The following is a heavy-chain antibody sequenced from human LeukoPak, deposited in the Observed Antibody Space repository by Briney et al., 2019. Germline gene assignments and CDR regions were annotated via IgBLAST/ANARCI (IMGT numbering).Heavy chain of an antibody. CDR1: GGSISSSSYY. CDR3: ARGRPNYYDSSGYYYYY. Sequence: SETLSLTCTVSGGSISSSSYYWGWIRQPPGKGLEWIGSIYYSGSTYYNPSLKSRVTISVDTSKNQFSLKLSSVTAADTAVYYCARGRPNYYDSSGYYYYYWGQGTLVTVSS. D-gene: IGHD3-22*01. V-gene: IGHV4-39*07. CDR2: IYYSGST. J-gene: IGHJ4*02.